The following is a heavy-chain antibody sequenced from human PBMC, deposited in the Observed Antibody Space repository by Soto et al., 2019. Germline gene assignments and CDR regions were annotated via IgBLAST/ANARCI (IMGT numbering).Heavy chain of an antibody. V-gene: IGHV4-31*03. D-gene: IGHD4-17*01. J-gene: IGHJ4*02. CDR3: ARVKDYGGIDFDY. Sequence: ASETLSLTCTVSGGSISSGGYYWSWIRQHPGKGLEWIGYIYYSGSTYYNPSLKSRVTISVDTSKNQFSLKLSSVTAADTAVYYCARVKDYGGIDFDYWGQGTLVTVSS. CDR2: IYYSGST. CDR1: GGSISSGGYY.